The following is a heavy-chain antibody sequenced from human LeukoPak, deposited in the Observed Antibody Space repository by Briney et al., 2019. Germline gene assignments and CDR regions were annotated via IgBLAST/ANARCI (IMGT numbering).Heavy chain of an antibody. CDR3: ARDHYGDYGRNY. J-gene: IGHJ4*02. V-gene: IGHV3-21*01. CDR1: GFTFSSYS. CDR2: ISSSSYI. Sequence: GGSLRLSCAASGFTFSSYSMNWVRQAPGKGLEWVSSISSSSYIYYADSVKGRFTISRDNAKNSLYLQMNSLRAEDTAVYYCARDHYGDYGRNYWGQGTLVTVSS. D-gene: IGHD4-17*01.